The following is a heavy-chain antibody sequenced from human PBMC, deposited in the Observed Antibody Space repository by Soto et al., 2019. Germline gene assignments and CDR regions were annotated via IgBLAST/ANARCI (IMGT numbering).Heavy chain of an antibody. V-gene: IGHV4-59*01. CDR3: ARFGGSPTGTWFDP. D-gene: IGHD1-1*01. CDR2: VYHSWGT. Sequence: WIRQPPGKGLAWIGYVYHSWGTKYNPSPKSRVTISVDTSKNQLSLKLSSVTAAATAVYSCARFGGSPTGTWFDPWGQGTLVSVAS. J-gene: IGHJ5*02.